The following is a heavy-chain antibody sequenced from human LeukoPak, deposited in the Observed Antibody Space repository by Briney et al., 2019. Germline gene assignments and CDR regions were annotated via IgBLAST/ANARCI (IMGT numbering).Heavy chain of an antibody. J-gene: IGHJ4*02. D-gene: IGHD5-12*01. CDR3: ARDIPSGFYTPDY. Sequence: PGGSLRLSCVASGFTFSDYWVSWVRQAPGKGLEWVANIETDGDQKNYVDSVKGRFAISRDNARNSLYLQMNSLTDEDTAVYYCARDIPSGFYTPDYWGRGTLVTVSS. V-gene: IGHV3-7*01. CDR2: IETDGDQK. CDR1: GFTFSDYW.